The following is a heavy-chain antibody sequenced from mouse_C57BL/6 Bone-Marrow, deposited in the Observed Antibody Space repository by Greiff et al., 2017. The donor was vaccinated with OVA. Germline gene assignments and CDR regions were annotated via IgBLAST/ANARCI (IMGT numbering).Heavy chain of an antibody. Sequence: QVQLQQPGAELVKPGASVKLSCKASGYTFTSYWMHWVKQRPGRGLEWIGRIDPNSGGTKYNEKFKSKATLTVDKPSSTAYMQLSSLTSEDSAVYYCARRWLLRYDAMDYWGQGTTVTVSS. CDR1: GYTFTSYW. D-gene: IGHD2-3*01. CDR3: ARRWLLRYDAMDY. J-gene: IGHJ4*01. V-gene: IGHV1-72*01. CDR2: IDPNSGGT.